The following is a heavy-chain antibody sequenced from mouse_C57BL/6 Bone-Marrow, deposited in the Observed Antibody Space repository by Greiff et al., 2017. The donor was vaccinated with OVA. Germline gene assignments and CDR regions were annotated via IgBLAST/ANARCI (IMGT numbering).Heavy chain of an antibody. CDR3: ARAGTTG. Sequence: EVQVVESGGGLVKPGGSLKLSCAASGFTFSSYAMSWVRQTPEKRLEWVATISDGGSYTYYPDNVKGRFTISRDNAKNNLYLQMSHLKSEDTAMYYCARAGTTGWGQGTTLTVSS. CDR2: ISDGGSYT. J-gene: IGHJ2*01. CDR1: GFTFSSYA. V-gene: IGHV5-4*01. D-gene: IGHD4-1*01.